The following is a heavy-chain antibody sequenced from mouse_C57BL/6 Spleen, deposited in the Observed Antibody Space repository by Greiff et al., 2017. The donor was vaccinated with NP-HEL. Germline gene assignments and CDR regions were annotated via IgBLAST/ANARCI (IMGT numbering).Heavy chain of an antibody. J-gene: IGHJ4*01. D-gene: IGHD2-4*01. V-gene: IGHV1-59*01. CDR3: AIYYDYDDYAMDY. CDR2: IDPSDSYT. Sequence: VQLQQSGAELVRPGTSVKLSCKASGYTFTSYWMHWVKQRPGQGLEWIGVIDPSDSYTNYNQKFKGKATLTVDTSSSTAYMQLSSLTSEDSAVYYCAIYYDYDDYAMDYWGQGTSVTVSS. CDR1: GYTFTSYW.